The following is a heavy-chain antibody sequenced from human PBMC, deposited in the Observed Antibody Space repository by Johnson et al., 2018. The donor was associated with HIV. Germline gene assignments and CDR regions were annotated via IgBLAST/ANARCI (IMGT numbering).Heavy chain of an antibody. V-gene: IGHV3-30-3*01. D-gene: IGHD1-26*01. Sequence: QVQLVESGGGVVQPGRSLRLSCVASRFTFSSYAVHWVRQAPGKGLEWVAVISSDGSAKYYADSVKGPFTISRDNSKNTLYLQLNTLRAADTAVYYCARDWDAYGALDIWGQGTMVTVSS. CDR1: RFTFSSYA. CDR2: ISSDGSAK. J-gene: IGHJ3*02. CDR3: ARDWDAYGALDI.